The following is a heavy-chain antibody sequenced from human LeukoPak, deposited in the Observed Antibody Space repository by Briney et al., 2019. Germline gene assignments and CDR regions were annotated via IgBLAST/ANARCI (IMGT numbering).Heavy chain of an antibody. D-gene: IGHD2-15*01. CDR3: AKRAARSFDF. CDR1: GFTFSNYA. Sequence: GGSLRLSCAASGFTFSNYALSWVRQAPGKGLEWVSDISTSDGSTNYADSVKGRFSISRDNSKNTLYLQMNSLRAEDTGVYYCAKRAARSFDFWGQGTLVTVSS. V-gene: IGHV3-23*01. CDR2: ISTSDGST. J-gene: IGHJ4*02.